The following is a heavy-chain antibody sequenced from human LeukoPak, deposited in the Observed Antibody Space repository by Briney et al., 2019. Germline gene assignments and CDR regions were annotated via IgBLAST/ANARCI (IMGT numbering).Heavy chain of an antibody. J-gene: IGHJ6*03. V-gene: IGHV3-48*03. CDR2: ISSSGSTI. CDR3: ARDSGSGKYYYYYYMDV. Sequence: PGGSLRLSCAASGFTFSSYEMNWVRQAPGEGLEWVSYISSSGSTIYYADSVKGRFTISRDNAKNSLYLQMNSLRAEDTAVYYCARDSGSGKYYYYYYMDVWGKGTTVTISS. CDR1: GFTFSSYE. D-gene: IGHD3-10*01.